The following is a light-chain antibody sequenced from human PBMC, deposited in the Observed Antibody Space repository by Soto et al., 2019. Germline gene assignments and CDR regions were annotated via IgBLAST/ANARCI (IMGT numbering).Light chain of an antibody. J-gene: IGKJ4*01. CDR2: EAS. CDR1: QSVGNL. Sequence: EIVLAQSPATLSLSPGERATLSCRASQSVGNLLAWYQHKPDQAPRLLIFEASTRATGVPVRISGSGSGTEFTPTISSLEPEDFSVYYCRQYKNWPPPTFGGGTKVQIK. CDR3: RQYKNWPPPT. V-gene: IGKV3-11*01.